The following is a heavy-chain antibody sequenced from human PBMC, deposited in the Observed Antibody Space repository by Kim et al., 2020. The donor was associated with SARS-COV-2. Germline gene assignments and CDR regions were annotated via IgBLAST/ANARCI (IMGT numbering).Heavy chain of an antibody. V-gene: IGHV4-34*01. CDR1: GGSFSGYY. Sequence: SETLSLTCAVYGGSFSGYYWSWIRQPPGKGLEWIGEINHSGSTNYNPSLKSRVTISVDTSKNQFSLKLSSVTAADTAVYYCASTVGLNSGLRYFQHWGQGTLVTVSS. D-gene: IGHD3-22*01. J-gene: IGHJ1*01. CDR2: INHSGST. CDR3: ASTVGLNSGLRYFQH.